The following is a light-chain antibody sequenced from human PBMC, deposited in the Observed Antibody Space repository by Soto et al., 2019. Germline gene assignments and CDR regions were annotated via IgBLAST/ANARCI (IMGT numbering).Light chain of an antibody. CDR3: SSYAGSDNFEV. V-gene: IGLV2-8*01. J-gene: IGLJ2*01. CDR1: RSDVGDYNY. Sequence: QSALTQPPSASGSPGQSVTISCTGTRSDVGDYNYVSWYQQHPGKAPKLLIYEVTKRPSGVPDRFSGSKSANTASLTVSGLKAEDEADYYCSSYAGSDNFEVFGGGTQLTVL. CDR2: EVT.